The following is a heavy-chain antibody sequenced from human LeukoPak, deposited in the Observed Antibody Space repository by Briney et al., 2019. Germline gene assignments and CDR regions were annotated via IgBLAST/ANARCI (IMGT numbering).Heavy chain of an antibody. Sequence: GGSLRLSCAASGFTFSSYAMSWVRQAPGKGLEWVSALSGSGGSTYYADSGKGRLTISRDNAKNLLYLQMNSLRAEDTAVYYCARYYDFWSGYYRDWGQGTLVTVSS. V-gene: IGHV3-23*01. D-gene: IGHD3-3*01. CDR3: ARYYDFWSGYYRD. J-gene: IGHJ4*02. CDR1: GFTFSSYA. CDR2: LSGSGGST.